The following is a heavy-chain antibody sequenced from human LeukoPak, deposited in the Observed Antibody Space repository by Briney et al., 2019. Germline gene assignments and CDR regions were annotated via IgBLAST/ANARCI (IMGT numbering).Heavy chain of an antibody. V-gene: IGHV3-30*04. J-gene: IGHJ4*02. CDR2: ISKDGSNK. CDR1: GFTSSIYP. D-gene: IGHD4-17*01. Sequence: PGGSLRLSCAASGFTSSIYPMHWVRQAPGKGLEWVTYISKDGSNKYYIDSVKGRFTISRDNSKNTLYLQMNSLRAEDTAFYYCARDVDYDDEGGFDYWGQGTLVTVSS. CDR3: ARDVDYDDEGGFDY.